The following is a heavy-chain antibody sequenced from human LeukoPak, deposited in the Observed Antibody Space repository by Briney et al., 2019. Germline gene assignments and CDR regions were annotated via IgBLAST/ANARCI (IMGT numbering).Heavy chain of an antibody. V-gene: IGHV1-69*13. J-gene: IGHJ4*02. D-gene: IGHD2-15*01. CDR3: ARDCSGGSCFDY. CDR2: IIPIFGTA. CDR1: GGTFSSYA. Sequence: SVKVSCKASGGTFSSYAISWVRQAPGQGLEWMGGIIPIFGTANYAQKFQGRVTITADESTSTAYMELSSLRSEDTAVYYCARDCSGGSCFDYWGQGTLVTVSS.